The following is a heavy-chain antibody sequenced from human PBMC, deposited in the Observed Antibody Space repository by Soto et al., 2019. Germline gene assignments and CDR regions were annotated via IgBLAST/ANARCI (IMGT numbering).Heavy chain of an antibody. V-gene: IGHV1-8*01. CDR1: GYSFTNND. J-gene: IGHJ5*02. Sequence: ASVKVSCKASGYSFTNNDVTWVRQATGQGLEWMGWMNPGSGDTGYAQKFQGRVTMTRDISIATAYMELSSLRSDGTAIYYCARMATFGSLNWFDPWGQETLVTVS. CDR2: MNPGSGDT. CDR3: ARMATFGSLNWFDP. D-gene: IGHD3-16*01.